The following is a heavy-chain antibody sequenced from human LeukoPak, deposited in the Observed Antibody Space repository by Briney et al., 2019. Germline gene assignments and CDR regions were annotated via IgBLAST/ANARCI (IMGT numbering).Heavy chain of an antibody. J-gene: IGHJ6*02. CDR1: GFTFDDYA. V-gene: IGHV3-9*01. CDR2: ISWNSGSI. Sequence: GRSLRLSCAASGFTFDDYAMHWVRQAPGKGLEWVSGISWNSGSIGYADSVKGRFTISRDNAKNSLYLQMNSLRAGDTALYYCAKDKYSSVLGMDVWGQGTTVTVSS. CDR3: AKDKYSSVLGMDV. D-gene: IGHD6-19*01.